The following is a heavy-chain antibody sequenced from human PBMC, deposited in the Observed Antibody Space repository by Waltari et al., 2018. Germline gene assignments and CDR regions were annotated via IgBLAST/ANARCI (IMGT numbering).Heavy chain of an antibody. J-gene: IGHJ4*02. CDR2: VDPEDGET. CDR3: ATARHFGEW. Sequence: EVQLVQSGAEVKKHGATVKIYCKASGYTFTDHYMHWVQQAPGNGPAWMGRVDPEDGETIYAEKFQGRVTITADTSTDTAYMELSSLRSEDTAVYYCATARHFGEWWGQGTLVTVSS. D-gene: IGHD3-10*01. CDR1: GYTFTDHY. V-gene: IGHV1-69-2*01.